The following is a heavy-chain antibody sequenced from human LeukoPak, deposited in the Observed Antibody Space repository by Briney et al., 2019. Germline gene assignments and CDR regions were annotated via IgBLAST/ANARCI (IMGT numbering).Heavy chain of an antibody. Sequence: SETLSLTCDVYRGSFSGYYWSWIRHPPGKGLECIGEINHSGSTNYNPSLKSRVTISVDTSKNQISLKLSSVTAADTAVYYCARGRSKPGIAVARPLFDYWGQGTLVTVSS. CDR2: INHSGST. J-gene: IGHJ4*02. CDR3: ARGRSKPGIAVARPLFDY. V-gene: IGHV4-34*01. CDR1: RGSFSGYY. D-gene: IGHD6-19*01.